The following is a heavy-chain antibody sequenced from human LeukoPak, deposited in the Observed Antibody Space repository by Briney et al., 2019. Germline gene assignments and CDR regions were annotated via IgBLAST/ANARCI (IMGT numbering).Heavy chain of an antibody. CDR1: GDFITGSTHY. J-gene: IGHJ4*02. CDR3: ARQYYDSTGYYYFDY. Sequence: SETLSLTWTVSGDFITGSTHYWGWIRQPPGKGLEWIGSLYYSGSTYSNPSLRSRVTMFANKSKNQFALNLKYVTAADRADYYCARQYYDSTGYYYFDYWGQGTLVTVSS. V-gene: IGHV4-39*01. D-gene: IGHD3-22*01. CDR2: LYYSGST.